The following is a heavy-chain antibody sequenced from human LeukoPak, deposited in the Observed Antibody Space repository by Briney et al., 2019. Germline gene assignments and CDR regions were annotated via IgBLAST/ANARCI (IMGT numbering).Heavy chain of an antibody. V-gene: IGHV4-4*02. CDR3: ARKGGDPLGIFDS. D-gene: IGHD3-16*01. J-gene: IGHJ4*02. CDR1: GGSISSNNW. CDR2: IYHSGST. Sequence: SGTLSLTCAVSGGSISSNNWWSCVREPPGEGLEWIGEIYHSGSTNYNPSLRSRVTVSVDKSKNQFSLKLSSVTAADTAVYSCARKGGDPLGIFDSWGQGTLVTVSS.